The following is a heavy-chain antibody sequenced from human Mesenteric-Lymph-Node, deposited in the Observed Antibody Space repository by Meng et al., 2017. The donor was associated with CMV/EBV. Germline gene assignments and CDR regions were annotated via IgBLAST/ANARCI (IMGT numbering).Heavy chain of an antibody. CDR3: AIYHANFQFDP. J-gene: IGHJ5*02. CDR2: IYYSGST. D-gene: IGHD2-2*02. CDR1: GDSVISDIYY. V-gene: IGHV4-39*07. Sequence: SETLSLTCTVSGDSVISDIYYWDWIRQPPGKGLEWIGSIYYSGSTYYNPSLKSRVTISVDTSKNQFSLKLSSVTAADTAVYYCAIYHANFQFDPWGQGTLVTVSS.